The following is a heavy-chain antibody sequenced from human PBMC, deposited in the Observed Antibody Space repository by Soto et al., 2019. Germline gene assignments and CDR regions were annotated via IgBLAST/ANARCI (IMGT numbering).Heavy chain of an antibody. J-gene: IGHJ4*02. CDR2: ISYDGSNK. CDR1: GFTFSSYA. D-gene: IGHD3-22*01. CDR3: ARDFSGDYYDSSGYDY. Sequence: GGSLRLSCAASGFTFSSYAMHWVRQAPGKGLEWVAVISYDGSNKYYADSVKGRFTISRDNSKNTLYLQMNSLRAEDTAVYYCARDFSGDYYDSSGYDYWGQGTLVTVSS. V-gene: IGHV3-30*04.